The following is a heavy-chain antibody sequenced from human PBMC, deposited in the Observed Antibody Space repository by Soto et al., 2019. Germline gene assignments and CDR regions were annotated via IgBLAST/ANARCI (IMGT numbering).Heavy chain of an antibody. D-gene: IGHD3-22*01. J-gene: IGHJ4*02. CDR2: IYPGDSDT. CDR3: ARPPYYYDSSGYYDLDE. V-gene: IGHV5-51*01. Sequence: PGESLKISCKGSGYSVTSYSIGGVRQMPGKSLEWMGVIYPGDSDTRYSPSFQGQVTISADKSISTAYLQWSSLKASDTAMYYCARPPYYYDSSGYYDLDEWGQGTLVTVSS. CDR1: GYSVTSYS.